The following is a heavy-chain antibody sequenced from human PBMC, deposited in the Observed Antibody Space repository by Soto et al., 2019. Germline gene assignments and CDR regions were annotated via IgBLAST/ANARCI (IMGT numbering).Heavy chain of an antibody. D-gene: IGHD2-2*03. J-gene: IGHJ4*02. CDR2: ISGSGGNT. CDR1: GFTFSSYA. V-gene: IGHV3-23*01. CDR3: ALGIVVVPGLDDY. Sequence: GGSLRLSCAASGFTFSSYAMSWVRQAPGKGLEWVSAISGSGGNTYYADSVKGRFTISRDNSKNTLYLQMNSLRAEDTAVYYCALGIVVVPGLDDYWGQGTLVTVSS.